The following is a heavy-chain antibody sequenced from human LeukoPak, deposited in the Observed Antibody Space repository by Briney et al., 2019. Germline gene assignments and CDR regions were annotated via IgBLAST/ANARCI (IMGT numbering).Heavy chain of an antibody. D-gene: IGHD2-2*01. CDR1: GFTFSSYG. J-gene: IGHJ4*02. CDR3: AKVQGYCSSTSCYDYFDY. V-gene: IGHV3-30*02. CDR2: IRYNGSNK. Sequence: GGSPRLSCAASGFTFSSYGMHWVRQAPGKGLEWVAFIRYNGSNKYYADSVKGRFTISRDNSKNTLYLQMNSLRAEDTAVYYCAKVQGYCSSTSCYDYFDYWGQGTLVTVSS.